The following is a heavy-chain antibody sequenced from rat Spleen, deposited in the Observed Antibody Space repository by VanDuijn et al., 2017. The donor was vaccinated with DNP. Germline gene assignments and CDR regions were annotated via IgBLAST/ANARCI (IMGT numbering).Heavy chain of an antibody. J-gene: IGHJ2*01. Sequence: EVQLVESGGGPVQPGRSLKLSCVASGFIFSNYWMTWIRQAPGKGLEWVASISSAGDNTYYSDSVKGRFSLSRDNAKSTLYLQMDSLRSEDTATYYCATHTAGSPLFDDWGQGVMVTVSS. D-gene: IGHD1-4*01. CDR1: GFIFSNYW. CDR3: ATHTAGSPLFDD. CDR2: ISSAGDNT. V-gene: IGHV5-31*01.